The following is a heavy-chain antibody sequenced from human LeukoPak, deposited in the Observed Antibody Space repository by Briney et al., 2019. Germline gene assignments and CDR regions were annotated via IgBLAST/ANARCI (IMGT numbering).Heavy chain of an antibody. CDR3: ARYGYSSGFYSFDY. CDR2: MHTSGST. Sequence: KPSETLSLTCTVSGGSISTYVWTWIRQPAGKGLQWIGHMHTSGSTNYNPSLKSRVTMSSDTSKNQFSLRLSSVTAADTAVYYCARYGYSSGFYSFDYWGQGTLVTVSS. CDR1: GGSISTYV. J-gene: IGHJ4*02. V-gene: IGHV4-4*07. D-gene: IGHD6-19*01.